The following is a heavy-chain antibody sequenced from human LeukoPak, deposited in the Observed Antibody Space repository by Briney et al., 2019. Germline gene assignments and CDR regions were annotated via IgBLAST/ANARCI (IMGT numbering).Heavy chain of an antibody. J-gene: IGHJ4*02. Sequence: GRSLRLSCAASGFTFDDYAIHWVRQAPGKGLEWVSGISWNSGSIGYADSVKGRFTISRDNAKNSLYLQMNSLRAEDTALYYCAKDMTYSSGWPFDYWGQGTLVTVSS. V-gene: IGHV3-9*01. CDR2: ISWNSGSI. D-gene: IGHD6-19*01. CDR3: AKDMTYSSGWPFDY. CDR1: GFTFDDYA.